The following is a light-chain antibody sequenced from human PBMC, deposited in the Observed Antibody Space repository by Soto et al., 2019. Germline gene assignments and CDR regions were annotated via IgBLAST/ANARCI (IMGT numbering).Light chain of an antibody. J-gene: IGKJ3*01. V-gene: IGKV3-15*01. Sequence: EIVMTQSPATLSVSPGERATLSCMASQSISSNLAGYQQKPGQAPRLLIYGASTRATGIPATFSGSGSGTEFTLTISSLQSEDFAVYYCQQYNNCAFTFGPGTKVDIK. CDR3: QQYNNCAFT. CDR1: QSISSN. CDR2: GAS.